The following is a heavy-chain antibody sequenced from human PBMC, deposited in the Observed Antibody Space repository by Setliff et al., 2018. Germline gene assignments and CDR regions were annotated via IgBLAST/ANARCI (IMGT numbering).Heavy chain of an antibody. Sequence: PSETLSLTCSVSGGSISGTNYYWGWIRQPPGKGLEWIGSLYYRGSTYYNSSLQSRVTISVDTSKNQFSLKLSSVTAADTALYYCTVYNTGSSKDHYRGQGTPVTVSS. J-gene: IGHJ4*02. CDR2: LYYRGST. CDR3: TVYNTGSSKDHY. V-gene: IGHV4-39*01. CDR1: GGSISGTNYY. D-gene: IGHD2-8*02.